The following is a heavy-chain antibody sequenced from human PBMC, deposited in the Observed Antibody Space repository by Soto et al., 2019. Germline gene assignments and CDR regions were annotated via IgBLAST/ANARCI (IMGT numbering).Heavy chain of an antibody. V-gene: IGHV4-30-4*01. Sequence: QVQLQESGPGLVKPSQTLSVTCTVSGDSISSGDYYWTWIRQPPGKGLEWIGNIYYSGTTYYNPSLKSRVTISLDTSTSQFSLKLSSVTAADTAVYYCGRDSQGWDFPSGWFDPWGQGTLVTVSS. CDR1: GDSISSGDYY. CDR3: GRDSQGWDFPSGWFDP. CDR2: IYYSGTT. D-gene: IGHD1-26*01. J-gene: IGHJ5*02.